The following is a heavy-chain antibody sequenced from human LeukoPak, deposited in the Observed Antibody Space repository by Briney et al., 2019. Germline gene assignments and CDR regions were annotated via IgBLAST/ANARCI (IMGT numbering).Heavy chain of an antibody. J-gene: IGHJ3*01. CDR2: IYNSGST. Sequence: GGSLRLSCAASGFTVSSNYMSWVRQAPGKGLEWVSVIYNSGSTYYADSVKGRFTISRDNSKNTLYLQMNSLRAEDTAVYYCARKRFRDDFWSGYHGGAFDVWGQGTMVTVSS. D-gene: IGHD3-3*01. CDR3: ARKRFRDDFWSGYHGGAFDV. V-gene: IGHV3-53*01. CDR1: GFTVSSNY.